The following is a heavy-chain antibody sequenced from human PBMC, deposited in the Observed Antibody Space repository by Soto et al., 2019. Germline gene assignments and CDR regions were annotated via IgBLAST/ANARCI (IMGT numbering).Heavy chain of an antibody. CDR1: GFTFSSYS. Sequence: EVQLVESGGGLVKPGGSLRLSCAASGFTFSSYSMNWVRQAPGKGPEWVSSISSSSSYIYYADSVKGRFTISRDNAKNSLYLQMNSLRAEDTAVYYCARDELELLDYWGQGTLVTVSS. CDR3: ARDELELLDY. D-gene: IGHD1-7*01. J-gene: IGHJ4*02. CDR2: ISSSSSYI. V-gene: IGHV3-21*01.